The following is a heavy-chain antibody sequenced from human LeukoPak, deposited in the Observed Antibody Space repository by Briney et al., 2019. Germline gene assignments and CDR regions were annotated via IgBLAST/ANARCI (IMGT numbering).Heavy chain of an antibody. V-gene: IGHV4-4*07. CDR1: GGSISSYY. D-gene: IGHD3-22*01. Sequence: SETLSLTCTVSGGSISSYYWSWVRQPAGRGLEWIGRIFTRGSTTYNTSLKRRVTMSVATSKNQFSRKLSSVTAADTAVYYCARARSGYYYMGFDPGGQGTLAAVS. CDR2: IFTRGST. J-gene: IGHJ5*02. CDR3: ARARSGYYYMGFDP.